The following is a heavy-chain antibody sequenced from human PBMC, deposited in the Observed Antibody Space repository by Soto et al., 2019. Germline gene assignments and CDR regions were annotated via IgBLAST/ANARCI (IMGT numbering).Heavy chain of an antibody. J-gene: IGHJ6*02. Sequence: EVQLVESGGGLVKPGGSLRLSCAASGFTFSSYSMNWVRQAPGKGLDCVSSISISTIYIYYADSVKGRFTSSRDNAKNSLYLQMTSLRAEDTAVYYCARVVDYYDPYYYYGMDVWGQGTTVTVSS. CDR3: ARVVDYYDPYYYYGMDV. CDR1: GFTFSSYS. CDR2: ISISTIYI. D-gene: IGHD3-22*01. V-gene: IGHV3-21*01.